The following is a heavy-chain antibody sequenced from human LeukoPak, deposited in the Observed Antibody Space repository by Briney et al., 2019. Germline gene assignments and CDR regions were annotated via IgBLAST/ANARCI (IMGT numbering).Heavy chain of an antibody. CDR2: MKQEGSEK. CDR1: GFSFTNYW. V-gene: IGHV3-7*05. J-gene: IGHJ6*02. D-gene: IGHD3-16*01. CDR3: ASHGGQYYYPMDV. Sequence: GPLRLSFAASGFSFTNYWMSWVRPAPAKGREWVAYMKQEGSEKYYVDSVKGRFTISRDNAKNSLYLEMNSLRAEDTPVYYCASHGGQYYYPMDVWGQGTTVTVSS.